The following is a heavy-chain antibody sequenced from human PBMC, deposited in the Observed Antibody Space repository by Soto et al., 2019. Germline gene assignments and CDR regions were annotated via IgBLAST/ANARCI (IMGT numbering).Heavy chain of an antibody. J-gene: IGHJ4*02. Sequence: GGSLRLSWAASGFTFSSYAMSWVRQAPGKGLEWVSAISGSGGSTYYADSVKGRFTISRDNSKNTLYLQMNSLRAEDTAVYYCAKDQTGVAGSGRFDYWGQGTLVTVSS. D-gene: IGHD6-19*01. CDR2: ISGSGGST. CDR3: AKDQTGVAGSGRFDY. CDR1: GFTFSSYA. V-gene: IGHV3-23*01.